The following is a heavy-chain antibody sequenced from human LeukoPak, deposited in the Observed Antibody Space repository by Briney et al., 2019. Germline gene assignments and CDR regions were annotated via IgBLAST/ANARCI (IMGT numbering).Heavy chain of an antibody. CDR2: IYYSGST. D-gene: IGHD2-15*01. CDR3: ARSYCSGGSCYYYYGMDV. CDR1: GGSMSSYY. V-gene: IGHV4-59*01. J-gene: IGHJ6*04. Sequence: SETLSLTCTVSGGSMSSYYWIWIRQPPGKGLEWIGYIYYSGSTNYNTSLKSRVTISVDTSKNQFSLKLSSVTAADTAVYYCARSYCSGGSCYYYYGMDVWGKGTTVTVSS.